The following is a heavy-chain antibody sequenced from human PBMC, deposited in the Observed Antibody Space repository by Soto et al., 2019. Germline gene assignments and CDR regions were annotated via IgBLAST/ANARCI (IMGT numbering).Heavy chain of an antibody. CDR2: IKSKTDGGTT. CDR1: GFTFSSYS. V-gene: IGHV3-15*01. D-gene: IGHD1-26*01. J-gene: IGHJ3*02. CDR3: TTDPATSTEVNIQLDDAFDI. Sequence: GGSLRLSCAASGFTFSSYSMSWVRQAPGKGLEWVGRIKSKTDGGTTDYAAPVKGRFTISRDDSKNTLYLQMNSLKTEDTAVYYCTTDPATSTEVNIQLDDAFDIWGQGTMVTVSS.